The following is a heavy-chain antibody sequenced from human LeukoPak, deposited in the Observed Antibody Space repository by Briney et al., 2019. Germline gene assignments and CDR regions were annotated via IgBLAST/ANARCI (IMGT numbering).Heavy chain of an antibody. D-gene: IGHD3-22*01. J-gene: IGHJ3*02. CDR2: IYPSDSDT. CDR3: ARQRNYYDSSGYYISGPDAFDI. V-gene: IGHV5-51*01. Sequence: GESLKISCKGSGYSFTSYWIGWVRQMPGKGLEWMGIIYPSDSDTRYSPSFQGQVTMSADKSITTATLQWSSLKASDTAMYYCARQRNYYDSSGYYISGPDAFDIWGQGTMVTVSS. CDR1: GYSFTSYW.